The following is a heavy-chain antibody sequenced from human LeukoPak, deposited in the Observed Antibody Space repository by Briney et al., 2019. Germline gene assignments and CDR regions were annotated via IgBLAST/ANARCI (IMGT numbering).Heavy chain of an antibody. J-gene: IGHJ4*02. Sequence: GGSLRLSCAASGFTFSSYWMSWVRQAPGKGLEWVANIRQDGSEIYYVDSVKGRFTISRDNAKSSLYLQMNNLRAEDTAVYYCAGLVWFGDSTGFDYWGQGALVTVSS. CDR1: GFTFSSYW. CDR2: IRQDGSEI. D-gene: IGHD3-10*01. V-gene: IGHV3-7*03. CDR3: AGLVWFGDSTGFDY.